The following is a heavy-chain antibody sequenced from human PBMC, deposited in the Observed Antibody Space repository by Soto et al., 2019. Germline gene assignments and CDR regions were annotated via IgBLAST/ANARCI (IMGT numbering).Heavy chain of an antibody. Sequence: QVQLVESGGGVVQPGRSLRLSCAASRFTFSSYGMHWVRQAPGKGLEWVAVIWYDGSNKYYADSVKGRFTISRDNSKNTLYLQMNSLRAEDPAVYYCARDGGPHYFDYWGQGTLVTVSS. V-gene: IGHV3-33*01. CDR3: ARDGGPHYFDY. CDR1: RFTFSSYG. J-gene: IGHJ4*02. CDR2: IWYDGSNK.